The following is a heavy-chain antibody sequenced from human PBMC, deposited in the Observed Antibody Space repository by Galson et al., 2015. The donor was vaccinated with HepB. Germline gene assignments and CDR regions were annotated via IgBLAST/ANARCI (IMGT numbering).Heavy chain of an antibody. D-gene: IGHD2-15*01. CDR3: ARRYCSGGSCQAFDI. V-gene: IGHV3-11*01. J-gene: IGHJ3*02. CDR1: GFTFSDYY. CDR2: ISSSGSTI. Sequence: SLRLSCAASGFTFSDYYMSWIRQAPGKGLEWVSYISSSGSTIYYADSVKGRFTISRDNAKNSLYLQMNSLRAEDTAVYYCARRYCSGGSCQAFDIWGQGTTVTVSS.